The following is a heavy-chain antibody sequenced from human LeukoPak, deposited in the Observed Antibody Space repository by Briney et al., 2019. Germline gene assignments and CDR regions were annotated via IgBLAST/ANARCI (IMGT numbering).Heavy chain of an antibody. CDR2: ISLDGTKK. CDR1: GLTFSSHG. CDR3: ARDRAVSWFDS. J-gene: IGHJ5*01. Sequence: PGRSLRLSCAASGLTFSSHGFHWVRQAPGKGLEWVTFISLDGTKKSYADSVKGRLTFSRDDSKNTLYLEMNSLRAEDTAVYYCARDRAVSWFDSWGLGTLVTVSS. V-gene: IGHV3-33*05. D-gene: IGHD3-10*01.